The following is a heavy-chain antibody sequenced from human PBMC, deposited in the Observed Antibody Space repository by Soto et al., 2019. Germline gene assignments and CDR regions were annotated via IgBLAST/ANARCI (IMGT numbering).Heavy chain of an antibody. V-gene: IGHV3-23*01. CDR1: GFTFSSYA. Sequence: PGGSLRLSCAASGFTFSSYAMSWVRQAPGKGLEWVSAISGSGGSTYYADSVKGRFTISRDNSKNTLYLQMNSLRAEDTAVYYCAKEGSSWYGTYYGMDVWGQGTTVTVSS. D-gene: IGHD6-13*01. J-gene: IGHJ6*02. CDR3: AKEGSSWYGTYYGMDV. CDR2: ISGSGGST.